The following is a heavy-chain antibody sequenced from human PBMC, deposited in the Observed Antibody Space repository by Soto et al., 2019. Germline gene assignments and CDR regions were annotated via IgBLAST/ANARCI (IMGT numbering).Heavy chain of an antibody. V-gene: IGHV4-59*01. CDR3: ARDRDYGDYDY. J-gene: IGHJ4*02. D-gene: IGHD4-17*01. CDR2: IFYTGRT. CDR1: GGSMRSYY. Sequence: PSETLSLTCTVSGGSMRSYYWTWIRQPPGKGLEWIGFIFYTGRTDYNPSLKSRVNISLDTSKNQFSLRLDSVTAADTAVYYCARDRDYGDYDYWGQGTLVTVSS.